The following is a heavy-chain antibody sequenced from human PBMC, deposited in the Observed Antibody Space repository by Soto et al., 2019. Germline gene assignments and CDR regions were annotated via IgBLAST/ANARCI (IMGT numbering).Heavy chain of an antibody. CDR1: GGSFSSNP. Sequence: QVPLVQSGSEVKKPGSSVKVSCKASGGSFSSNPISWVRQAPGQGLEWMAGIIPIFATVHYAQKFQGRVTITADESTSTAYMELTSLTSEDTAVYFCARGGRGYSSAPRYYFDYWGQGTLVTVSS. J-gene: IGHJ4*02. D-gene: IGHD5-18*01. CDR2: IIPIFATV. V-gene: IGHV1-69*01. CDR3: ARGGRGYSSAPRYYFDY.